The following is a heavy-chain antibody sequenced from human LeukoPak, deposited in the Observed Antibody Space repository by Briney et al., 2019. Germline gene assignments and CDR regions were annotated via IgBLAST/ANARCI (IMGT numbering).Heavy chain of an antibody. Sequence: ASVKVSCKASGYTFTFYYIYWVRQAPGQGLEWMGWVNPHSGGTNFAQRFRGRVTMTRDTSITTAYMELSRLESDDTAMYYCARTDNKYDSRLLFNWGQGTHITVSS. CDR3: ARTDNKYDSRLLFN. V-gene: IGHV1-2*02. CDR2: VNPHSGGT. J-gene: IGHJ4*02. CDR1: GYTFTFYY. D-gene: IGHD3-22*01.